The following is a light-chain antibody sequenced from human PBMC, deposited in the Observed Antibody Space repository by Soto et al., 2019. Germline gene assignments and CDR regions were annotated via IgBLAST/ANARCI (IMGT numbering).Light chain of an antibody. J-gene: IGKJ1*01. CDR3: QQYNTFSWT. CDR2: DAS. V-gene: IGKV1-5*01. Sequence: DIQMTQSPSTLSASVRDRVTITCRTSQSISTWVAWYQQKPGKAPKLLIFDASTLASGVPSRFSGSESGTEFTLTISSLQPDDFATYYCQQYNTFSWTFGQGTKV. CDR1: QSISTW.